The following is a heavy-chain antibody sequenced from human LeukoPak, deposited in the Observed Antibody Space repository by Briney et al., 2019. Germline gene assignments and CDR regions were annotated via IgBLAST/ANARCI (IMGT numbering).Heavy chain of an antibody. Sequence: GGSLRLSCAASGFTFTTYWMHWVRQAPGKGLVWVSHINSDGSITSYADSVKGRFTISRDNAKNTLYLQMNGLRVEDTAVYYCARDAVDTANAVWGQGTTVTVSS. CDR3: ARDAVDTANAV. CDR1: GFTFTTYW. V-gene: IGHV3-74*01. D-gene: IGHD5-18*01. J-gene: IGHJ6*02. CDR2: INSDGSIT.